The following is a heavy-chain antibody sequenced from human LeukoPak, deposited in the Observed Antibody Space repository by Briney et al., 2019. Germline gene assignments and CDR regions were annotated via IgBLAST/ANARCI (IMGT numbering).Heavy chain of an antibody. CDR2: ISSSSSYI. CDR1: GFTFSTYS. J-gene: IGHJ4*02. D-gene: IGHD7-27*01. CDR3: ARGLTGGDPV. Sequence: PGGSLRLSCAASGFTFSTYSMNWVRQAPGKGLEWVSSISSSSSYIYYVDSVKGRFTISRDNAKNSLYLQMNSLRAEDTAVYYCARGLTGGDPVWGQGTLVTVSS. V-gene: IGHV3-21*01.